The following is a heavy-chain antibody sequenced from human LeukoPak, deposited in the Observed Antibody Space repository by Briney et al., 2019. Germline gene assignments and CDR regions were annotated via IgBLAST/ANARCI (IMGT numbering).Heavy chain of an antibody. CDR2: ISSAGSYI. D-gene: IGHD2-15*01. J-gene: IGHJ6*02. Sequence: PGGSLRLSCAASGFSLSTYNVCWVRQAPGKGLEWGSSISSAGSYIHYADSVKGRFTTSRDNAKSSLYLQMNSLRDEDTAVYYCARGDPSGGPYGMDVWSQGTTVTVSS. CDR1: GFSLSTYN. V-gene: IGHV3-21*01. CDR3: ARGDPSGGPYGMDV.